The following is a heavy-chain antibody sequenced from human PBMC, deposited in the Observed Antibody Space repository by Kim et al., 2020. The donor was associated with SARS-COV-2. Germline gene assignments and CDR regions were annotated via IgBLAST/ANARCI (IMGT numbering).Heavy chain of an antibody. J-gene: IGHJ3*02. CDR2: ISWNSGSI. D-gene: IGHD6-13*01. V-gene: IGHV3-9*01. CDR3: AKFCSSCVVRAFDI. Sequence: GGSLRLSCAASGFTFDDYAMHWVRQAPGKGLEWVSGISWNSGSIGYADSVKGRFTISRDNAKNSLYLQMNSLRAEDTALYYCAKFCSSCVVRAFDIWGQG. CDR1: GFTFDDYA.